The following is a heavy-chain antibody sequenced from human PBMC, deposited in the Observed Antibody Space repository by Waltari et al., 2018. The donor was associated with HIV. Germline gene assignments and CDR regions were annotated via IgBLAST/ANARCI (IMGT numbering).Heavy chain of an antibody. Sequence: EVQLVESGGGLVQPGVSLRLSCAASGFTFRSSRMTWVRQAPGKGLEWVSYISSSSSSIYYADSVKGRFTISRDNAKNSLYLQMNSLRDEDTAVYYCARDSGVGLLYDYWGQGTLVTVSS. CDR1: GFTFRSSR. V-gene: IGHV3-48*02. CDR3: ARDSGVGLLYDY. D-gene: IGHD3-3*01. CDR2: ISSSSSSI. J-gene: IGHJ4*02.